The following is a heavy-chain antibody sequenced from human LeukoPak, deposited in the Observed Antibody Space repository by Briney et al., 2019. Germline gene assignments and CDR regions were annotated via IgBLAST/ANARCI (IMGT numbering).Heavy chain of an antibody. D-gene: IGHD2-15*01. CDR1: GFTFSSYW. Sequence: GGSLRLSCAASGFTFSSYWMSWVRQAPGKGLEWAANIKQDGSEKYYVDSVKGRFTISRDNAKNSLYLQMNSLRAEDTAVYYCARREYCSGGSCYYYYGMDVWGQGTTVTVSS. V-gene: IGHV3-7*01. CDR2: IKQDGSEK. CDR3: ARREYCSGGSCYYYYGMDV. J-gene: IGHJ6*02.